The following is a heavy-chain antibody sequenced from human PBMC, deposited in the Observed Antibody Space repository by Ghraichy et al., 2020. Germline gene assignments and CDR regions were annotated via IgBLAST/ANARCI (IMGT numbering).Heavy chain of an antibody. V-gene: IGHV1-8*01. Sequence: ASVKVSCKASGYTFTSYDINWVRQATGQGLEWMGWMNPNSGNTGYAQKFQGRVTMTRNTSISTAYMELSSLRSENTAVYYCARGIQSSSSWYHYYYYYYGMGVWGQGTTVTVSS. CDR3: ARGIQSSSSWYHYYYYYYGMGV. CDR1: GYTFTSYD. J-gene: IGHJ6*02. CDR2: MNPNSGNT. D-gene: IGHD6-13*01.